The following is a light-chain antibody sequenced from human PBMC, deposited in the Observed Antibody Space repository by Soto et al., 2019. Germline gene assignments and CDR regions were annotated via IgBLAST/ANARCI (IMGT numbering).Light chain of an antibody. CDR1: QSVSRY. J-gene: IGKJ2*04. CDR3: LQRNSWPQGCS. CDR2: DAS. Sequence: EIVLTQSPATLSLSPGERATLSCRASQSVSRYLAWYQQKPGQVPRLLISDASNRAPGIPARFSGSGSGTAFTLTISSLEPEDSAVYFCLQRNSWPQGCSFGQGTKLEIK. V-gene: IGKV3-11*01.